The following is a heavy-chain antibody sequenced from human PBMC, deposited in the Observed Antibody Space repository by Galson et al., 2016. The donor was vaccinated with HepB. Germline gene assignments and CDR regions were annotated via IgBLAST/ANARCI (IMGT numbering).Heavy chain of an antibody. CDR1: GFTFSTYW. Sequence: SLRLSCAASGFTFSTYWMHWVRQAPGKGLVWASRINSDGSRATYADSVEGRFTISRDNAKNTLYLQMNGLRAEDTAVYYCAREGYCSVGSCYPDLQGYYYYGMDVWGQGTTVTVSS. J-gene: IGHJ6*02. D-gene: IGHD2-15*01. CDR3: AREGYCSVGSCYPDLQGYYYYGMDV. V-gene: IGHV3-74*03. CDR2: INSDGSRA.